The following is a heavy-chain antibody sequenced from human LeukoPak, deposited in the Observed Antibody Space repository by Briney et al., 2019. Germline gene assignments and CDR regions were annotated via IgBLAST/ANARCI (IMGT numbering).Heavy chain of an antibody. CDR2: LNPSGGST. V-gene: IGHV1-46*01. D-gene: IGHD3-16*02. J-gene: IGHJ4*02. Sequence: ASVKVSCKASGYTFTSYYMHWVRQAPGQGLEWMGILNPSGGSTSYAQKFQGRVTMTRDTSTSTVYMELSSLRSEDTAVYYCARGDYDYVWGSYRPLVDYWGQGTLVTVSS. CDR3: ARGDYDYVWGSYRPLVDY. CDR1: GYTFTSYY.